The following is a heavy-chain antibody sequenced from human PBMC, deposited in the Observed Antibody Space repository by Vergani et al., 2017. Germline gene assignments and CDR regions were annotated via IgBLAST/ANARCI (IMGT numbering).Heavy chain of an antibody. V-gene: IGHV3-21*01. CDR2: ISSSSSYI. CDR3: ARAGVVPAAMGAYYYYYMDV. J-gene: IGHJ6*03. CDR1: GFTFSSYS. Sequence: EVQLVESGGGLVKPGGSLRLSCAASGFTFSSYSMNWVRQAPGQGLEWVSSISSSSSYIYYADSVKCRFTISRDNAKNSLYLQMNSLRAEDTAVYYCARAGVVPAAMGAYYYYYMDVWGKGTTVTVSS. D-gene: IGHD2-2*01.